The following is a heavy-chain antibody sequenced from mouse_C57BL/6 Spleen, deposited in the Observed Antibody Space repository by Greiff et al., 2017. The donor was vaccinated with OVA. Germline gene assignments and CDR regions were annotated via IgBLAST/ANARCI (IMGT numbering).Heavy chain of an antibody. J-gene: IGHJ2*01. D-gene: IGHD1-1*01. CDR3: AREGITTVVAKDFDY. V-gene: IGHV1-26*01. Sequence: VQLQQSGPELVKPGASVKISCKASGYTFTDYYMNWVKQSHGKSLEWIGDINPNNGGTSYNQKFKGKATLTVDKSSSTAYMELRSLTSEDSAVYCCAREGITTVVAKDFDYWGQGTTLTVSS. CDR1: GYTFTDYY. CDR2: INPNNGGT.